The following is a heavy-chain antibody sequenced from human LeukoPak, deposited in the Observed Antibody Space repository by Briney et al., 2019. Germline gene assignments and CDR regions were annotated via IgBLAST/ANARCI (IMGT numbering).Heavy chain of an antibody. Sequence: SETLSLTCTVSGGSISSRRYYWGWIRQPPGQGLEWIGSIYNSGIMYYDPSLKSRVTISVDTSKNQFSLNLISVTAADTAIYYCARHVGRAGDEPYFDYWGQGALVTVSS. V-gene: IGHV4-39*01. CDR2: IYNSGIM. D-gene: IGHD4-17*01. J-gene: IGHJ4*02. CDR3: ARHVGRAGDEPYFDY. CDR1: GGSISSRRYY.